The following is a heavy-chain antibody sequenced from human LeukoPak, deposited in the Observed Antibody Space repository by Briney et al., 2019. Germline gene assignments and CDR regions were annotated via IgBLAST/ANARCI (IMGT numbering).Heavy chain of an antibody. CDR2: ISRSGRHI. CDR3: ARVAEAAAFDF. D-gene: IGHD6-13*01. Sequence: GGSLRLSCAASGFTFSNSMNWVRQAPGKGLEWVSSISRSGRHIYFADSVKGRFTISRDNAKNSLSLQMNSLRAEDTAVYYCARVAEAAAFDFRGQGTLVTVSS. CDR1: GFTFSNS. J-gene: IGHJ4*02. V-gene: IGHV3-21*01.